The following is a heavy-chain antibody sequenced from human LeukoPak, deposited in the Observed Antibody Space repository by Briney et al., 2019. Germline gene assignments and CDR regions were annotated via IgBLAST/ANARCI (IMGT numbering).Heavy chain of an antibody. D-gene: IGHD5-18*01. CDR1: GFTFSSYD. CDR2: IGSSGSYL. V-gene: IGHV3-21*01. Sequence: PGGALRLSCAASGFTFSSYDMTWVRQAPGKGLEGVSSIGSSGSYLYYADSLTGRFTISRDNAKNSLYLQMNSLRAEDTAMYYCARRATTERGHSYGLDFWGQGTLVTVSS. J-gene: IGHJ4*02. CDR3: ARRATTERGHSYGLDF.